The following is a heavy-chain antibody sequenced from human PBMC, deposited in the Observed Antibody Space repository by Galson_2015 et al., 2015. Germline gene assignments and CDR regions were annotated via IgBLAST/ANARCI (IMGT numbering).Heavy chain of an antibody. CDR1: GDSVSSNSVI. D-gene: IGHD1-26*01. J-gene: IGHJ4*02. Sequence: CAISGDSVSSNSVIWHWIRQSPSRGLEWLGRTYYRSKWYIDYVASVNSRITINPDTSKNQFSLQLNSVTPEDTAVYYCVKAPAGTYGIFQYWGQGTLTPSPQ. CDR2: TYYRSKWYI. V-gene: IGHV6-1*01. CDR3: VKAPAGTYGIFQY.